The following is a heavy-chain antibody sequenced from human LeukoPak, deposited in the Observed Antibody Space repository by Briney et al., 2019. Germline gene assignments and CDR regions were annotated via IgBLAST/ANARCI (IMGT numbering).Heavy chain of an antibody. D-gene: IGHD6-6*01. CDR2: ISSDGGNK. Sequence: GGSLRLSCAAPGLSFSDYAMNWVRRAPGKGLEWVAVISSDGGNKFYADSVKGRFAVSRDNSRNTLYLQMNSLTVEDTAVYYCARDNDPDYSSSPGWFDSWGQGTLVTVSS. CDR1: GLSFSDYA. J-gene: IGHJ5*01. V-gene: IGHV3-30*09. CDR3: ARDNDPDYSSSPGWFDS.